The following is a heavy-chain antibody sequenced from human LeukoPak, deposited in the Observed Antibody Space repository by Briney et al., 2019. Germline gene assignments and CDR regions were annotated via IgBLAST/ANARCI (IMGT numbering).Heavy chain of an antibody. V-gene: IGHV4-59*08. J-gene: IGHJ3*02. CDR3: VRVRRDGYKSPLHI. D-gene: IGHD5-24*01. CDR1: GGSISSYY. Sequence: SETLSLTCTVSGGSISSYYWSWIRQPPGKGLEWIGYIYYSGSTNYNPSLKSRVTISVDTSKNQVSLQMTSLTAADTAVYYCVRVRRDGYKSPLHIWGQGTVVMVSS. CDR2: IYYSGST.